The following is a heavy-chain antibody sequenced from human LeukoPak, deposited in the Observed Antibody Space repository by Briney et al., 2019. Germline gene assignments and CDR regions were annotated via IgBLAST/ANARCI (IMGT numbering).Heavy chain of an antibody. J-gene: IGHJ5*02. CDR2: IYFSGST. CDR1: GGSISSYY. CDR3: ARDEQVGSCDP. D-gene: IGHD6-6*01. Sequence: SETLSLTCAVSGGSISSYYWSWVRQPPGKGLEWIGYIYFSGSTTYNPPLKSRVTISVDTSKIQFTLQLSSVTAAYTAVYDCARDEQVGSCDPWGQGTLVTVSS. V-gene: IGHV4-59*08.